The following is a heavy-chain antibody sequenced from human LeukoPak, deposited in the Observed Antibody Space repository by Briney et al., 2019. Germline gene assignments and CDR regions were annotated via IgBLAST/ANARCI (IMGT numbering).Heavy chain of an antibody. J-gene: IGHJ4*02. V-gene: IGHV4-31*03. Sequence: PSQTLSLTCTVSGGSISSGGYYWSWIRQHPGKGLEWIGYIYYSGSTYYNPSLKSRVTISVDTSKSQFSLKLSSVTAADTAVYYCAREGKLYYFDYWGQGTLVTASS. CDR1: GGSISSGGYY. CDR3: AREGKLYYFDY. D-gene: IGHD1-1*01. CDR2: IYYSGST.